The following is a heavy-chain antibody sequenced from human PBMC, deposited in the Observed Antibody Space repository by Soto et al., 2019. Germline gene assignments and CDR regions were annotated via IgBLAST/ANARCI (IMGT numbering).Heavy chain of an antibody. CDR2: ISYDGSNK. Sequence: GGSLRLSCAASGFTLSSYAMHWVRQAPGKGLEWVAVISYDGSNKYYADSVKGRFTISRDNSKNTLYLQMNSLRAEDTAVYYCARVRGDIVVVPPDYWGQGTLVTVSS. V-gene: IGHV3-30-3*01. D-gene: IGHD2-2*01. CDR1: GFTLSSYA. CDR3: ARVRGDIVVVPPDY. J-gene: IGHJ4*02.